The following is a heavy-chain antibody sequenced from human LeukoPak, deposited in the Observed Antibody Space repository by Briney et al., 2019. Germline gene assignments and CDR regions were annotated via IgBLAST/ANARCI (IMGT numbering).Heavy chain of an antibody. D-gene: IGHD2-2*02. CDR1: GYTFTGYY. J-gene: IGHJ4*02. CDR3: ARDLEVVPAAISESNDY. CDR2: INPNSGGT. V-gene: IGHV1-2*02. Sequence: ASVKVSCKASGYTFTGYYMHWVRQAPGQGLEWMGWINPNSGGTNYAQKFQGRVTMTRDTSISTAYMELSRLRSDDTAVYYCARDLEVVPAAISESNDYWGQGTLVTVSS.